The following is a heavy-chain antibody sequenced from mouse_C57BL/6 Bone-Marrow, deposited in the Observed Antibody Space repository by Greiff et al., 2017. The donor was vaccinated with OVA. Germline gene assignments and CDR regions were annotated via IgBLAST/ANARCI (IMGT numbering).Heavy chain of an antibody. V-gene: IGHV2-2*01. D-gene: IGHD1-1*01. CDR2: IWSGGST. Sequence: VQVVESGPGLVQPSQSLSITCTVSGFSLTSYGVHWVRQSPGKGLEWLGVIWSGGSTDYNAAFISRLSISKDNSKSQVFFKMNSLQADDTAIYYCASYYGSSPLYAMDYWGQGTSVTVSS. CDR1: GFSLTSYG. CDR3: ASYYGSSPLYAMDY. J-gene: IGHJ4*01.